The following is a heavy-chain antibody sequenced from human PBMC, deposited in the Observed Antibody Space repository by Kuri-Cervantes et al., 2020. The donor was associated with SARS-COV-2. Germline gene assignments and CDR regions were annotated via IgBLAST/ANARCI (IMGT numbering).Heavy chain of an antibody. J-gene: IGHJ6*03. D-gene: IGHD3-16*01. CDR2: ISYDGNNK. CDR3: ARDMTFDEYGDYFYYYMDV. Sequence: GESMKISCAASHFNFSSYAFHWVRQAPGQGLEWVAAISYDGNNKYFADSVRGRFTVSRDNSKSTLYLEMDGLRPEDTAVYYCARDMTFDEYGDYFYYYMDVWGKGTTVTVSS. CDR1: HFNFSSYA. V-gene: IGHV3-30*04.